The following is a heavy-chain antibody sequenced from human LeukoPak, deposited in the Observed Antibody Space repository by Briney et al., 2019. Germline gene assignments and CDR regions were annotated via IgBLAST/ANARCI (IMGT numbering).Heavy chain of an antibody. CDR2: ISHSGST. Sequence: SETLSLTCSVSGYSISSGYYWGWIRQPPGKRLEGIATISHSGSTYYNPSLKSRVTISLDTSKNQFSLKLSSATASDTAVYYCARVVHRGGNDYWGQGTLVTVSS. V-gene: IGHV4-38-2*02. D-gene: IGHD3-10*01. CDR3: ARVVHRGGNDY. J-gene: IGHJ4*02. CDR1: GYSISSGYY.